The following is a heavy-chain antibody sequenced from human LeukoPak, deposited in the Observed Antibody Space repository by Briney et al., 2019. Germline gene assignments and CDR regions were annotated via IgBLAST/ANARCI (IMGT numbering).Heavy chain of an antibody. D-gene: IGHD1-1*01. CDR3: ARWTGTLYDVLDT. Sequence: GESLKTSSKGSGYSFTTYWIGWVRQMPGKGLEWMGIIYPGDSDTRYSPSFQGQVTFSADKSISTAYLQWISLKASDTAMYYCARWTGTLYDVLDTWGPGTMVTVSS. V-gene: IGHV5-51*01. CDR1: GYSFTTYW. CDR2: IYPGDSDT. J-gene: IGHJ3*02.